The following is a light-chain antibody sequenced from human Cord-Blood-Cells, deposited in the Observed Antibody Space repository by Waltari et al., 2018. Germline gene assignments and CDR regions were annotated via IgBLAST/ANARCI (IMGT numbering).Light chain of an antibody. CDR1: TGAVTSGHY. CDR3: LLSYSGAAV. J-gene: IGLJ7*01. Sequence: QAVVTQEPSLTVSPGGTVTLTCGSSTGAVTSGHYPYWFQQKPGQAPRTLIYDTTNKHAWTPARFAGSLLGGEAALTRSGAQPEDEAEYYCLLSYSGAAVFGGGTQLTVL. CDR2: DTT. V-gene: IGLV7-46*01.